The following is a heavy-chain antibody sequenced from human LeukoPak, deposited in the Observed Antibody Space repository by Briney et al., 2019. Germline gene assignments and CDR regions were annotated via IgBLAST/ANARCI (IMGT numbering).Heavy chain of an antibody. Sequence: SETLSLTCTVSGGSISSGSYHWSWIRQPAGKGLEWIGRIYTSGSTNYNPSLKSRVTISVNMSKNQFSLKLSSVTAADTAVYYCAWQGTYDSSGDDAFDIWGQGTMVTVSS. CDR3: AWQGTYDSSGDDAFDI. CDR2: IYTSGST. CDR1: GGSISSGSYH. V-gene: IGHV4-61*02. D-gene: IGHD3-22*01. J-gene: IGHJ3*02.